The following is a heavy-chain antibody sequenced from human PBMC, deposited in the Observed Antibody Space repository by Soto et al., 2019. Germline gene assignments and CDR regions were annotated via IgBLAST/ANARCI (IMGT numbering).Heavy chain of an antibody. Sequence: ETLSLTCTAYGESFNGYYWSWIRQPPGKGLEWIGEIHHSGSTNYNPSLKSRVTFSIDTSKRQFSLKVRSVTAADTAVYYCARGKRGSSWYRGEEKYYYYGMDVWGQGTPVTV. D-gene: IGHD6-13*01. V-gene: IGHV4-34*01. CDR2: IHHSGST. J-gene: IGHJ6*02. CDR3: ARGKRGSSWYRGEEKYYYYGMDV. CDR1: GESFNGYY.